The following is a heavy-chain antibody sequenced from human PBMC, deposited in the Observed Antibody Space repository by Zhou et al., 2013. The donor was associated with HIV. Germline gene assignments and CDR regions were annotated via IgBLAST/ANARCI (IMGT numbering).Heavy chain of an antibody. CDR1: GYSFSTYT. CDR2: ISDYNGNT. Sequence: QIQLVQSGAELKEPGASMRVSCKAAGYSFSTYTIHWVRQAPGQGLEWMGWISDYNGNTNYAQKFQGRVSMTTDTSTSTVYMDLRRLRFDDTAVYYCAREGFDYWGQGTLITVSS. CDR3: AREGFDY. V-gene: IGHV1-18*01. J-gene: IGHJ4*02.